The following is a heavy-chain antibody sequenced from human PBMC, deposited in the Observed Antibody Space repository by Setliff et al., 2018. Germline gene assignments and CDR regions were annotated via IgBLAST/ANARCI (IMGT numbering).Heavy chain of an antibody. J-gene: IGHJ6*03. Sequence: GGSLRLSCAASGFIFSRFALNWVRQAQGKGLEWVSSISDSDGSTYYADSVKGRFTISRDNSKNTLYLQLNSLRSEDTAIYYCARPMYYYYYYMDVWGKGTAVTVSS. CDR3: ARPMYYYYYYMDV. CDR1: GFIFSRFA. CDR2: ISDSDGST. V-gene: IGHV3-23*01.